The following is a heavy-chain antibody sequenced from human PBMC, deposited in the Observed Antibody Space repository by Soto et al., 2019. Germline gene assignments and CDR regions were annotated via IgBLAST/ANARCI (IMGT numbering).Heavy chain of an antibody. V-gene: IGHV1-2*02. CDR1: GYTFSGFY. Sequence: ASVKVSCKASGYTFSGFYMHWVRQAPGQGLEWMGWINPNSGGTKSAEKFQGRVTMTRDTSISTAYMELSRLTSDDTAVYYCAGAAVTGTAGLDFWGQGTQVTVSS. CDR2: INPNSGGT. D-gene: IGHD6-19*01. J-gene: IGHJ4*02. CDR3: AGAAVTGTAGLDF.